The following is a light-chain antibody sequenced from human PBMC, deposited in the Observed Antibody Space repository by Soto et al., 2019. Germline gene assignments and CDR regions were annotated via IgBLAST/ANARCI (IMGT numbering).Light chain of an antibody. V-gene: IGKV1-16*01. CDR1: QAINNY. J-gene: IGKJ1*01. CDR3: QHYNSYSEA. CDR2: RAS. Sequence: DIQMTQSPSSLSASVGDRVTVTCGASQAINNYLNWYQQKPGEAPKLLIYRASTLQGGVPLRFSGSGSGTEFTLTISSLQPDDFATYYCQHYNSYSEAFGQGTKVDI.